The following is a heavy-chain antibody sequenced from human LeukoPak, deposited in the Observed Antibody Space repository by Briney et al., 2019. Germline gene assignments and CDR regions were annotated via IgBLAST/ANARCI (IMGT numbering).Heavy chain of an antibody. Sequence: PSETLSLTCTVSGDSIIRGGYYWSWIRQHPGKGLEWIGSISYSGNTYYNPSLKSRVSISADTSKNQISLKVSSMTAADTAEYHCARDGSGLGPHYYYGMDVWGQGTTVTVSS. CDR2: ISYSGNT. J-gene: IGHJ6*02. D-gene: IGHD3-3*01. V-gene: IGHV4-31*03. CDR1: GDSIIRGGYY. CDR3: ARDGSGLGPHYYYGMDV.